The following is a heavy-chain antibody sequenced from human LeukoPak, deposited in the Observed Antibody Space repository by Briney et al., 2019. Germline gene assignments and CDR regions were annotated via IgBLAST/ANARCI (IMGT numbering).Heavy chain of an antibody. Sequence: GGSLRLSCAASGFTFSSYAMSWVRQAPGKGLEWVSAISGSGGSTYYADSVKGRFTISRDNSKNTLYLQMNSLRAEDTAVYYCAKDGRLFGGGSCYFDYWGQGTLVTVSS. V-gene: IGHV3-23*01. CDR3: AKDGRLFGGGSCYFDY. CDR1: GFTFSSYA. J-gene: IGHJ4*02. CDR2: ISGSGGST. D-gene: IGHD2-15*01.